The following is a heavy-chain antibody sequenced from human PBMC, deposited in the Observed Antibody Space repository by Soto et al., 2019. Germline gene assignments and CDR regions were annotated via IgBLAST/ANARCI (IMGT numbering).Heavy chain of an antibody. CDR1: GGSISSGGYY. CDR2: IYYSGST. CDR3: ARSLSGDYDRYYYGMDV. V-gene: IGHV4-31*03. J-gene: IGHJ6*02. Sequence: QVQLQESGPGLVKPSQTLSLTCTVSGGSISSGGYYWSWIRQHPGKGLEWIGYIYYSGSTYYNPSLKSRVTISVDTSKNQFPLKLSSVTAADTAVYYCARSLSGDYDRYYYGMDVWGQGTTVTVSS. D-gene: IGHD4-17*01.